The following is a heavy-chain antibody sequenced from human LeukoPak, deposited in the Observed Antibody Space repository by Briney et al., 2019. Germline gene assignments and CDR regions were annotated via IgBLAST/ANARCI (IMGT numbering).Heavy chain of an antibody. D-gene: IGHD3-16*01. Sequence: ASVKVSCKASGYTFTDYYIHWVRQAPGQGLEWMGWINPNSGGTNYAQKFQGRVTMTRDTTISTAYMELSRLRSDDTAVYYCARAIGRDYYELDNYWGQGTLVTVSS. CDR1: GYTFTDYY. J-gene: IGHJ4*02. V-gene: IGHV1-2*02. CDR2: INPNSGGT. CDR3: ARAIGRDYYELDNY.